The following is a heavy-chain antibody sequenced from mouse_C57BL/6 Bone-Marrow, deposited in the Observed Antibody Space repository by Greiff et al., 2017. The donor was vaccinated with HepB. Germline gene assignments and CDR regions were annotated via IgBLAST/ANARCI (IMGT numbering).Heavy chain of an antibody. V-gene: IGHV6-6*01. CDR2: IRNKANNHAT. J-gene: IGHJ3*01. Sequence: EVNVVESGGGLVQPGGSMKLSCAASGFTFSDAWMDWVRQSPEKGLEWVAEIRNKANNHATYYAESVKGRFTISRDDSKSSVYLQMNSLRAEDTGIYYCTRLYGSSYLAWFAYWGQGTLVTVSA. CDR1: GFTFSDAW. D-gene: IGHD1-1*01. CDR3: TRLYGSSYLAWFAY.